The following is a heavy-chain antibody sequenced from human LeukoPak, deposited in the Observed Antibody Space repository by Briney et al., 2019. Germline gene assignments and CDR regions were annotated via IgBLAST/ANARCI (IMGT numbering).Heavy chain of an antibody. Sequence: GGSLRLSCAASGFTFSSYSMNWVRQARGKGLEWVSYISSSSSTIYYADSVKGRFTISRDNAKNSLYLQMNSLRAEDTAVYYCARDGTYDYGDYASFDIWGQGTMVTVSS. D-gene: IGHD4-17*01. CDR2: ISSSSSTI. V-gene: IGHV3-48*01. J-gene: IGHJ3*02. CDR1: GFTFSSYS. CDR3: ARDGTYDYGDYASFDI.